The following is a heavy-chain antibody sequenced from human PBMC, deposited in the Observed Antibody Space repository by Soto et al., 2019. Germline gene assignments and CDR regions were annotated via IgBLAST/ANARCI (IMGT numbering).Heavy chain of an antibody. V-gene: IGHV4-34*01. CDR1: GGSFSGYY. J-gene: IGHJ6*02. CDR3: ARGRFYDYVWGSYRSTYYYYGMDV. D-gene: IGHD3-16*02. CDR2: INHSGST. Sequence: SETLSLTCAVYGGSFSGYYWSWIRQPPGKGLEWIGEINHSGSTNYNPSLKSRVTISVDTSKNQFSLKLSSVTAADTAVYYCARGRFYDYVWGSYRSTYYYYGMDVWGQGTTVTVSS.